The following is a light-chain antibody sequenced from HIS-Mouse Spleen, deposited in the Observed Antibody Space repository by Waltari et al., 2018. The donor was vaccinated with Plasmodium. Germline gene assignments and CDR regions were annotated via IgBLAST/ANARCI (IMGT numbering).Light chain of an antibody. Sequence: EIVMTQSPATLSVSPGERATLSCRASQSVSSNLAWYQQKPGQAPRLLIYGASTRATGMPARFSGSGSGTEFTLTISSLQSEDFAVYYCQQYNNWSFTFGPGTKVDIK. J-gene: IGKJ3*01. CDR3: QQYNNWSFT. V-gene: IGKV3-15*01. CDR2: GAS. CDR1: QSVSSN.